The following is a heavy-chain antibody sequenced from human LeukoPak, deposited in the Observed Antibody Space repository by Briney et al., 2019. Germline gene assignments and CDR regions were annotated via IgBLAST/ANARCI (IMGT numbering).Heavy chain of an antibody. D-gene: IGHD6-13*01. CDR2: TSWNGLKT. CDR1: GFTFDDYA. CDR3: ARARDSSSWFSSDY. V-gene: IGHV3-20*04. J-gene: IGHJ4*02. Sequence: PGGSLRLSCVASGFTFDDYAMHWVRQTPGKGLEWVSGTSWNGLKTDYADSVKGRFTMSRDNAKNSLYLQMNSLRAEDTAVYYCARARDSSSWFSSDYWGQGTLVTVSS.